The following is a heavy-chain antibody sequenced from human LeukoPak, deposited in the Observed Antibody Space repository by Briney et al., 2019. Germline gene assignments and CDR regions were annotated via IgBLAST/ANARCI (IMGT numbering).Heavy chain of an antibody. D-gene: IGHD3-22*01. V-gene: IGHV3-23*01. CDR2: ISGSGGST. CDR3: AKDLIVVVIDN. Sequence: GGSLRLPCAASGFTFSSYAMSWVRPPPGKGLEWVSAISGSGGSTYYADSVKGRFTISRDNSKNPLYLPMNSLRAEDTAVYYCAKDLIVVVIDNWGQGTLVTVSS. CDR1: GFTFSSYA. J-gene: IGHJ4*02.